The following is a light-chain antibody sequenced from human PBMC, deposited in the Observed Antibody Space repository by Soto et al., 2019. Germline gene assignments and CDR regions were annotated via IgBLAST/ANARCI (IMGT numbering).Light chain of an antibody. J-gene: IGLJ3*02. V-gene: IGLV3-1*01. CDR3: QAWDSSTVV. CDR1: KLGDKY. CDR2: QDT. Sequence: SYELTQTPSVSVSPGQTASITCSGDKLGDKYACWYQQKPGQSPVVVIYQDTKRPSGIPERFSGSNSGNTATLTISGTQAMDEGDYYCQAWDSSTVVFGGGTKLTVL.